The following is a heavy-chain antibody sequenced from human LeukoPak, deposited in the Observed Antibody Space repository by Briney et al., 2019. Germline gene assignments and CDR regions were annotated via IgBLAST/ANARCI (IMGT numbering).Heavy chain of an antibody. Sequence: TGGSLRLSCAASGFTFSSYWMSWVRQAPGKGLEWVANIKQDGSEKYYVDSVKGRFTISRDNAKNSLYLQMNSLRAEDTAVYYCARDWYQLLPGGDAFDIWGQGTMVTVSS. D-gene: IGHD2-2*01. CDR3: ARDWYQLLPGGDAFDI. V-gene: IGHV3-7*01. CDR2: IKQDGSEK. CDR1: GFTFSSYW. J-gene: IGHJ3*02.